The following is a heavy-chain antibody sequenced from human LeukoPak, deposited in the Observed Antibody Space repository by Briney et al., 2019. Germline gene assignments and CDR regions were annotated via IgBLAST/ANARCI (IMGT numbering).Heavy chain of an antibody. V-gene: IGHV5-51*01. CDR3: ARPRAVRGVTKWDYMDV. CDR1: GYSFTSYW. J-gene: IGHJ6*03. CDR2: IYPGDSDT. Sequence: GESLKISCKGSGYSFTSYWIGWVRQMPGKGLEWMGIIYPGDSDTRYSPSFQGQVTISADKSISTAYLQWSSLKASDTAMYYCARPRAVRGVTKWDYMDVWSKGTTVTVSS. D-gene: IGHD3-10*01.